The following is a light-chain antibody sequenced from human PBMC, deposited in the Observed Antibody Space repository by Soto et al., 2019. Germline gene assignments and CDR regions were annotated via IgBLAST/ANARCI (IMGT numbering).Light chain of an antibody. CDR3: SSYAGSNNFVV. CDR2: GVN. V-gene: IGLV2-8*01. CDR1: SIDVGGYNY. Sequence: QSALTQPPSASGSPGQSVTISCTGTSIDVGGYNYVSWYQHHPGKAPKLMIYGVNKRPSAVPDRFSGSKSGNTASLTVSGLQAEDEAEYYCSSYAGSNNFVVFGGGTKLTVL. J-gene: IGLJ2*01.